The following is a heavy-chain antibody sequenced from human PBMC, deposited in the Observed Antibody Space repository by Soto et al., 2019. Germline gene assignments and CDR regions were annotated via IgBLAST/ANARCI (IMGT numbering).Heavy chain of an antibody. CDR2: ISGYNGQT. D-gene: IGHD3-16*01. V-gene: IGHV1-18*01. J-gene: IGHJ6*02. Sequence: QVQLVQSGPEVKKSGASVKVSCKASAYTFTTYGVSWVRQAPGQGLEWMGWISGYNGQTNYAQKFRGRVTFTTDTSRSAAYMELRSLRPDDTAMYLCARDTRKELWVEGLNAMDVWGQGTTVTVSS. CDR1: AYTFTTYG. CDR3: ARDTRKELWVEGLNAMDV.